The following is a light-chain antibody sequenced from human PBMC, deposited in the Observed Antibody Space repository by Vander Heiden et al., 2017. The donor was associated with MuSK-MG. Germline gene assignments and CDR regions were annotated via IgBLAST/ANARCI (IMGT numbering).Light chain of an antibody. V-gene: IGKV3-20*01. CDR1: QTISSSY. CDR2: GAS. CDR3: QEDGSSRT. Sequence: EILLPQSPGTLSLSPGERATLSCRASQTISSSYLAWYQQKPGQAPRLLIYGASSRATGIPDRFSGTGSGTDFTLTISRLDPEDFAVYYWQEDGSSRTFGQGTKVDIK. J-gene: IGKJ1*01.